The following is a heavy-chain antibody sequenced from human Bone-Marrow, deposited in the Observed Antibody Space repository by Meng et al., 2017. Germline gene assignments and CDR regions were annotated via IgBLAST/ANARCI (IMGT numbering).Heavy chain of an antibody. V-gene: IGHV4-30-4*01. J-gene: IGHJ5*02. CDR2: IYYSGST. D-gene: IGHD3-16*01. CDR1: GGSISSGDYY. Sequence: QVQLQESGPGLGKPSHTPSLTCTVSGGSISSGDYYWTWIRQPPGKGLEWIGYIYYSGSTYYNPSLNSRLTISVDTSKNQFSLKLSSVTAADTAVYYCARDLNAGGILVSWGQGTLVTVSS. CDR3: ARDLNAGGILVS.